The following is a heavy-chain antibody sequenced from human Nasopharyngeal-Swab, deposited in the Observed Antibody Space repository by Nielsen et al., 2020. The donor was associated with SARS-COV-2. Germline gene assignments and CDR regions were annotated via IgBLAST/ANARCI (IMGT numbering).Heavy chain of an antibody. V-gene: IGHV4-30-4*01. CDR1: GGSIISRDYY. CDR2: IYYSGST. J-gene: IGHJ6*02. Sequence: SETLSLTCTVSGGSIISRDYYLLWIRQPPGKGLEWIGYIYYSGSTYYNPSLKSRVTISVDTSKNQFSLKLSSVTAADTAVYYCARRGYYYGMDVWGQGTTVTVSS. CDR3: ARRGYYYGMDV.